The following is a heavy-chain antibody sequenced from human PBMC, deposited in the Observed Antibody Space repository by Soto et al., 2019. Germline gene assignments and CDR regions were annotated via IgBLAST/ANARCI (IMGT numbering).Heavy chain of an antibody. CDR3: AREGTTAPQDGFYYYGMDV. Sequence: QVQLVQSGAEVRKPGSSVKVSGKASGGTFSSYAITWVRQAPGQGLEWMGGIIPIFGSTNYAQKFQGRVTITADESTSTAYMELSSLRSEDTAVYYCAREGTTAPQDGFYYYGMDVWGQGTTVTVSS. CDR2: IIPIFGST. CDR1: GGTFSSYA. D-gene: IGHD5-18*01. J-gene: IGHJ6*02. V-gene: IGHV1-69*01.